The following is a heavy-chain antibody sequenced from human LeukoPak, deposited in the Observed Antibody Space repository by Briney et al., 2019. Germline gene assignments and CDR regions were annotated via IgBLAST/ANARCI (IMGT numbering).Heavy chain of an antibody. J-gene: IGHJ4*02. Sequence: SETLSLTCTVSGGSISSSSYYWGWIRQPPGKGLEWIGSIYYSGSIYYNPSLKSRVTISVDTSKNQFSLKLSSVTAADTAVYYCAREPRWAGDLGGFDSWGQGPLVTVSS. CDR1: GGSISSSSYY. CDR2: IYYSGSI. V-gene: IGHV4-39*07. D-gene: IGHD3-16*01. CDR3: AREPRWAGDLGGFDS.